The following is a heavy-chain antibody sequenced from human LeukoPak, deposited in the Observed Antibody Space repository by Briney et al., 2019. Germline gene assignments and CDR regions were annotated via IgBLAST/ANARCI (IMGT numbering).Heavy chain of an antibody. CDR1: GGSISSGGYY. CDR3: ARARLITIFLDYFDY. CDR2: IYYSGST. Sequence: SETLSLTCTVSGGSISSGGYYWSWIRQHPGKGLEWIGYIYYSGSTYYNPSLKSRVTISVDTSKNQFSLKLSSVTAADTAVYYCARARLITIFLDYFDYWGQGTLVTVSS. J-gene: IGHJ4*02. V-gene: IGHV4-31*03. D-gene: IGHD3-3*01.